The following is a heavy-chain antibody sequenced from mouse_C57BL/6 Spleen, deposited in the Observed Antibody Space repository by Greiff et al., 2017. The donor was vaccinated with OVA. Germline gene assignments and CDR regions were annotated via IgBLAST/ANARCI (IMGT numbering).Heavy chain of an antibody. CDR3: ARNADYDYFDY. CDR2: IWSGGST. J-gene: IGHJ2*01. V-gene: IGHV2-2*01. CDR1: GFSLTSYG. Sequence: QVQLQQSGPGLVQPSQSLSITCTVSGFSLTSYGVHWVRQSPGKGLEWLGVIWSGGSTDYNAAFISRLSISKDNSKSQVFFKMNSLQADDTAIYYCARNADYDYFDYWGKGTTLTVSS. D-gene: IGHD2-4*01.